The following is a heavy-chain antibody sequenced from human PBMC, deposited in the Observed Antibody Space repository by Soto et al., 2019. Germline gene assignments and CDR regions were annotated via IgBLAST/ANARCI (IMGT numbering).Heavy chain of an antibody. V-gene: IGHV1-46*01. Sequence: ASVKVPCKASGYTFTSYYMHWVRQAPGQGLEWMGIINPSGGSTSYAQKFQGRVTMTRDTSTRTVYMELSSLRSEDTAVYYCARAYCSGGSCYGSFDPWGQGTLVTVYS. D-gene: IGHD2-15*01. J-gene: IGHJ5*02. CDR2: INPSGGST. CDR1: GYTFTSYY. CDR3: ARAYCSGGSCYGSFDP.